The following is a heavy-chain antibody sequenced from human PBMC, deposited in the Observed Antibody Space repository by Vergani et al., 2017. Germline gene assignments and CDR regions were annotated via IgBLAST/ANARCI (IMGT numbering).Heavy chain of an antibody. V-gene: IGHV3-21*01. D-gene: IGHD6-13*01. CDR1: GFTFSSCS. J-gene: IGHJ6*02. Sequence: EVQLVESGGGLVKPGGSLRLSCAASGFTFSSCSMNWVRQAPGKGLEWVSSISSSSSYIYYADSVKGRFTISRDNAKNSLYLQMNSLRAEDTAVYYCARVQGEQQLVMVYYYYYGMDVWGQGTTVTVSS. CDR3: ARVQGEQQLVMVYYYYYGMDV. CDR2: ISSSSSYI.